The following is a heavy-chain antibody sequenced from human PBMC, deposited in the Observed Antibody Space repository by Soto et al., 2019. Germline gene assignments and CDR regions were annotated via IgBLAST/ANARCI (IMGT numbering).Heavy chain of an antibody. CDR2: ISTTGGNT. Sequence: PGGSLRLSCAASGFTFYSSAMSWVRQAPGKGLEWVSAISTTGGNTLYADPVKGRLTISRGNSKNTLYLQMNSLRAEDTAIYYCAKPSGGSYPESRVFDSWGQGTRVTVAS. CDR3: AKPSGGSYPESRVFDS. D-gene: IGHD1-26*01. J-gene: IGHJ4*02. CDR1: GFTFYSSA. V-gene: IGHV3-23*01.